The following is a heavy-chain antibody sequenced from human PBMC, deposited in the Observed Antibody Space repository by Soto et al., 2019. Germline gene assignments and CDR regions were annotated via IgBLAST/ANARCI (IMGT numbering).Heavy chain of an antibody. Sequence: NPAQTLSLTCAVYGGSFSDYYWSWIRQTPGKGLEWIGEINHSGSTNYNPSLKSRVTISVDTSKNLFSLKLSSVAAADTAVYYCTRGYCTSNSCHYYYDYWGQGTPVTVSS. J-gene: IGHJ4*02. V-gene: IGHV4-34*01. CDR1: GGSFSDYY. CDR2: INHSGST. D-gene: IGHD2-2*01. CDR3: TRGYCTSNSCHYYYDY.